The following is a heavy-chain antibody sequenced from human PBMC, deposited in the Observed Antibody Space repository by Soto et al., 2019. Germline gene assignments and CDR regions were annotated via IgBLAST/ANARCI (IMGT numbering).Heavy chain of an antibody. CDR2: IYYSGST. CDR3: ARARRYYYGSGSWNAFDI. Sequence: QVQLQESGPGLVKPSETLSLTCTVSGGSISSYYWSWIRQPPGKGLEWIGYIYYSGSTNYNPSLKSRVTISVDTSKNQFSLKLSSVTAADTAVYYCARARRYYYGSGSWNAFDIWGQGTMVTVSS. V-gene: IGHV4-59*01. CDR1: GGSISSYY. D-gene: IGHD3-10*01. J-gene: IGHJ3*02.